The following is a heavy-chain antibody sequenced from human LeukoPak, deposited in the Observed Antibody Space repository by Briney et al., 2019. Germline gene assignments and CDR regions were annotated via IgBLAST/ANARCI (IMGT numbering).Heavy chain of an antibody. Sequence: GASVTVSCKTSGDTLTNYGVSWVRQAPGEGLEWMGGIIATLGTTKYAQKFQGRVTIDADTSTSTAYMELSNLRSEDTAIYYCARVASISVAGTRPYYMDVWAKGRRSPSP. D-gene: IGHD6-19*01. V-gene: IGHV1-69*10. CDR1: GDTLTNYG. CDR2: IIATLGTT. CDR3: ARVASISVAGTRPYYMDV. J-gene: IGHJ6*03.